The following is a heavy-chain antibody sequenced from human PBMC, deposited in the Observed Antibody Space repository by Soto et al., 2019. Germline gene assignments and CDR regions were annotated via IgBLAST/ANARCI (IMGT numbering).Heavy chain of an antibody. D-gene: IGHD6-19*01. J-gene: IGHJ3*02. CDR2: IKSKTDGGTT. V-gene: IGHV3-15*07. Sequence: EVQLVESGGGLVKPGGSLRLSCAASGFTFSNAWMNWVRQAPGKGLEWVGRIKSKTDGGTTDYAAPVKGRFTISRDDSKNTLYLQMTSLKTEDTAVYYCTTAGNLLTTNSSGWYPDAFDIWGQGTMVTVSS. CDR3: TTAGNLLTTNSSGWYPDAFDI. CDR1: GFTFSNAW.